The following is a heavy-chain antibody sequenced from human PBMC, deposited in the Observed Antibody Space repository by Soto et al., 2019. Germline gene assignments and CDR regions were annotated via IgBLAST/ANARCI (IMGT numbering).Heavy chain of an antibody. CDR3: AREAEYSSSLTYYGMDV. V-gene: IGHV1-8*01. CDR1: GYTFTSYY. D-gene: IGHD6-6*01. J-gene: IGHJ6*02. Sequence: ASVKVSCKASGYTFTSYYINWVRQATGQGLEWMGWMNPNSGNTGYAQKFQGRVTMTRNTSISTAYMELSSLRSEDTAVYYCAREAEYSSSLTYYGMDVWGQGTTVTVSS. CDR2: MNPNSGNT.